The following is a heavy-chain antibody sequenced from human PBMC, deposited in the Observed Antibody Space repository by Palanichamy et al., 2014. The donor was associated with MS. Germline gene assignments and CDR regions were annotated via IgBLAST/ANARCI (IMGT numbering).Heavy chain of an antibody. CDR2: IYYSGST. J-gene: IGHJ4*02. V-gene: IGHV4-39*07. CDR1: GGSISSSSYH. Sequence: QLQLQESGPGLVKPSETLSLTCTVSGGSISSSSYHWGWIRQPPGKGLEWIGSIYYSGSTYYNPSLKSRVTISVDTSKNQFSLKLSSVTAADTAVYYCARVRDTAMGLGWGQGTLVTVSS. D-gene: IGHD5-18*01. CDR3: ARVRDTAMGLG.